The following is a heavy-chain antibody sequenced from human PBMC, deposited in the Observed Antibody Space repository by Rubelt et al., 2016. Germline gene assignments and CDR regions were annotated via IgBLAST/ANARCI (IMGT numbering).Heavy chain of an antibody. D-gene: IGHD3-22*01. CDR2: IYYIGST. V-gene: IGHV4-38-2*02. CDR1: GYSISSGYH. CDR3: ARARFAYDSGASPDS. J-gene: IGHJ4*02. Sequence: QVQLQESGPGLVKPSETLSLTCTVSGYSISSGYHWAWIRQPPGRGLEWIGSIYYIGSTYYNPSLKSRVTISVDTSKNQFSLKRSPVSAADTAVYYCARARFAYDSGASPDSWGQGTLVTVSS.